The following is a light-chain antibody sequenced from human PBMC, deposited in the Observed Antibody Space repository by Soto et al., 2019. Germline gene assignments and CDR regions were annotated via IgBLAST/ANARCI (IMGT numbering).Light chain of an antibody. CDR2: EVD. CDR3: CSYAGKVFSV. Sequence: QSALTQPASVSGSPGQSITISCTGTSSDVGSYKLVSWYQQYPGKAPKLIMYEVDKRPSGISHRFSGSKSGNTASLTISWLQADDEADYYCCSYAGKVFSVFGGGTKLTVL. J-gene: IGLJ3*02. CDR1: SSDVGSYKL. V-gene: IGLV2-23*02.